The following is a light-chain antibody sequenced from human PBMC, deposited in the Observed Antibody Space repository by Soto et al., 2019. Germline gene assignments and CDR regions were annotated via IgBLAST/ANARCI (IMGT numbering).Light chain of an antibody. CDR1: QSISSC. CDR3: QQYNNYSPYT. J-gene: IGKJ2*01. Sequence: DIQMTQSPSTLSASVGDRVTITCRASQSISSCLAWYQQKPGKAPKLLIYDASSLESGVPSRFSGSGSGTAFTLTTSSLLPDDYATSYCQQYNNYSPYTFGQGTKLEIK. V-gene: IGKV1-5*01. CDR2: DAS.